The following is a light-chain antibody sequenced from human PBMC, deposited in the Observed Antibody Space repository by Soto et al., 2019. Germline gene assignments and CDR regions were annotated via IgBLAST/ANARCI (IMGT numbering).Light chain of an antibody. CDR1: QSVSSN. J-gene: IGKJ1*01. CDR2: GAS. V-gene: IGKV3-15*01. Sequence: EIVMTQSPATLSVSPGERATLSCRASQSVSSNLTWYQQKPGQAPRLLIYGASTRATGIPARFSGSGSGTELTLTISSLQSGDFALYYCQQYNNWWTFGQGTKVEIK. CDR3: QQYNNWWT.